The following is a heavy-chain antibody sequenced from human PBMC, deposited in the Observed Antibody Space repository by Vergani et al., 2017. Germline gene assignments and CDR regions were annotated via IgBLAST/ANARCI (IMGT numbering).Heavy chain of an antibody. CDR1: GFTFDDYA. Sequence: EVQLVESGGGLVQPGRSLRLSCAASGFTFDDYAMSWVRQAPGKGLEWVSAISGSGGSTYYADSVKGRFTISRDNSKNTLYLQMNSLRAEDTAVYYCARAPGRVYGPRLDYWGQGTLVTVSS. CDR2: ISGSGGST. V-gene: IGHV3-23*04. CDR3: ARAPGRVYGPRLDY. D-gene: IGHD2-8*01. J-gene: IGHJ4*02.